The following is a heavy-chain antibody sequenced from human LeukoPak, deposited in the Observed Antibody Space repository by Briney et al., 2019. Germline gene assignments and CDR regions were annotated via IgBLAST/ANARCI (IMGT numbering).Heavy chain of an antibody. CDR3: ARDLGRLEYFQH. CDR1: GYTFTNYG. J-gene: IGHJ1*01. D-gene: IGHD6-6*01. V-gene: IGHV1-18*01. Sequence: ASVKVSCKASGYTFTNYGISWVRQAPGQGLEWMGWINTYNDKTNYAQKLQGRVTMTTDTSTSTAYMELRSLRSDDTAVYYCARDLGRLEYFQHWGQGTLVTVSS. CDR2: INTYNDKT.